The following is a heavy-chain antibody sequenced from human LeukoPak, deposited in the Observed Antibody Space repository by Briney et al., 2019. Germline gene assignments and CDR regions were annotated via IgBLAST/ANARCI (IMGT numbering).Heavy chain of an antibody. Sequence: EPGGSLRLSCAASGFTFSSYWMSWVRQAPGKGLEWVANIKQDGSEKYYVDSVKGRFTISRDNAKNSLYLQMNSLRAEDMALYYCAKDMSITIPGDAFDIWGQGTMVTVSS. D-gene: IGHD3-3*01. CDR1: GFTFSSYW. J-gene: IGHJ3*02. CDR3: AKDMSITIPGDAFDI. CDR2: IKQDGSEK. V-gene: IGHV3-7*03.